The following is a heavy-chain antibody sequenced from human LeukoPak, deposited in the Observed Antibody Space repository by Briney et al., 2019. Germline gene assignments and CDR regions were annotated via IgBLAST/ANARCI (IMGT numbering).Heavy chain of an antibody. Sequence: GGSLRLSCAASGFTFSSYWMHWVRQAPGKGLEWVAVISYDGSNKYYADSVKGRFNISRDNSKNTLYVQMNSLRAEDTAVYYCAKGPSGVLLWFGEPSPYGMDVWGQGTTVTVSS. V-gene: IGHV3-30*18. CDR1: GFTFSSYW. CDR2: ISYDGSNK. CDR3: AKGPSGVLLWFGEPSPYGMDV. J-gene: IGHJ6*02. D-gene: IGHD3-10*01.